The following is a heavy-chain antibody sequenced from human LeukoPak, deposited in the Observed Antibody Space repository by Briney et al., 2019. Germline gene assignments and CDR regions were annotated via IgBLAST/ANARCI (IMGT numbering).Heavy chain of an antibody. CDR1: GYXFTGYY. D-gene: IGHD3-16*01. V-gene: IGHV1-2*02. CDR2: INPNSGGP. J-gene: IGHJ5*02. Sequence: GASVKVSCKASGYXFTGYYIHWVRQAPGQGLEWMGWINPNSGGPNYAQKFQGRVTMTRDTSISTAYMEMSRLRSDDTAVYYCARDVSAGGTNWFDPWGQGTLVTVSS. CDR3: ARDVSAGGTNWFDP.